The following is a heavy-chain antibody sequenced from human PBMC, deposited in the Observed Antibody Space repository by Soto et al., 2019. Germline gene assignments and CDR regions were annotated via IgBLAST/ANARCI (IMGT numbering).Heavy chain of an antibody. CDR2: IYYTGGT. CDR1: GGSVSSGSYY. J-gene: IGHJ4*02. CDR3: ARLEVGIDY. Sequence: QVQLQESGPGLVKPSETLSLTCSVSGGSVSSGSYYWSWIRQSPEKGLEWIGYIYYTGGTKYNPSLTSRVTISADTSRNHFSLKLTSVTAADTAVYYCARLEVGIDYWGQGVLVTVSS. D-gene: IGHD2-2*01. V-gene: IGHV4-61*03.